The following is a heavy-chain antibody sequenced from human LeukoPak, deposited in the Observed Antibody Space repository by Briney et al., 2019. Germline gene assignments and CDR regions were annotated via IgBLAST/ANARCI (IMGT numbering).Heavy chain of an antibody. CDR2: ISAYNGYT. J-gene: IGHJ3*02. D-gene: IGHD3-22*01. CDR3: ARMMTPRLYYDSSGYYYGAFDI. V-gene: IGHV1-18*01. Sequence: ASVKVSCKASGYTFTNYGISWVRQAPGQGLEWMGWISAYNGYTNYAQKLQGRVTMTTDTSTSTAYMELRSLKSDDTAVYYCARMMTPRLYYDSSGYYYGAFDIWGQGTMVTVSS. CDR1: GYTFTNYG.